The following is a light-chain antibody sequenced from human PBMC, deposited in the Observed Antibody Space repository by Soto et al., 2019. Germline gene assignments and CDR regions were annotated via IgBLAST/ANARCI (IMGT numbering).Light chain of an antibody. Sequence: EIVLNHSPGTLSWSPGESATLSCQASQSVSSSYLAWYQQKPGQAPRLLIYGASSRATGIPDRFSGSGSGADFTLTISRLEPEDFAVYYCQQYGSSPLTLGGGTKVDIK. CDR2: GAS. V-gene: IGKV3-20*01. CDR3: QQYGSSPLT. J-gene: IGKJ4*01. CDR1: QSVSSSY.